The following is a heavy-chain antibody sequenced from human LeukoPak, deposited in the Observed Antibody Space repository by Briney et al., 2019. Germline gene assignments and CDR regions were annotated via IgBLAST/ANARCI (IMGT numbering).Heavy chain of an antibody. J-gene: IGHJ6*02. D-gene: IGHD2-21*02. V-gene: IGHV1-18*01. Sequence: GASVKVSCKASGYTFTSYGISWVRQAPGQGLEWMGWISAYNGNTNYAQKLQGRVTMTTDTSTSTAYMELRSLRSDDTAVYYCARDCGGDCYSYYYYGMEVWGQGTTVTVSS. CDR3: ARDCGGDCYSYYYYGMEV. CDR2: ISAYNGNT. CDR1: GYTFTSYG.